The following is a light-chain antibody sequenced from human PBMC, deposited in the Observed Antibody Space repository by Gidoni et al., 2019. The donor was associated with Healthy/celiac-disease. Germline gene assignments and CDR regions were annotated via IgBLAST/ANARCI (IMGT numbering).Light chain of an antibody. CDR3: QQYNSYSWT. CDR2: KAS. CDR1: QSISSW. J-gene: IGKJ1*01. Sequence: DTQMTHSPYPLSASVGDRVTIPRRATQSISSWLAWYQQKPGKAPKLLIYKASSLESGVPSRFSGSGSGTEFTLTISSLQPDDFATYYCQQYNSYSWTFGQGTKVEIK. V-gene: IGKV1-5*03.